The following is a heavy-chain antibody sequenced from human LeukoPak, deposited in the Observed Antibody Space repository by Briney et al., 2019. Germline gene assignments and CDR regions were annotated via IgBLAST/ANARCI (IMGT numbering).Heavy chain of an antibody. CDR1: GFPFSSYV. CDR2: IDADSTT. D-gene: IGHD2-15*01. V-gene: IGHV3-23*05. J-gene: IGHJ4*02. CDR3: STRGGAATKYFES. Sequence: GGSLRLSCAASGFPFSSYVMSWVRPAPRRGLEWVSTIDADSTTYYAVSVKGRFTISRDNSKNALLLQMNGLRAEDTAVYYCSTRGGAATKYFESWGEETLVTVSS.